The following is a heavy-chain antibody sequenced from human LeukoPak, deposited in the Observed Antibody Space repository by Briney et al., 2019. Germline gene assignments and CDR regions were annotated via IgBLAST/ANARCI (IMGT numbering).Heavy chain of an antibody. J-gene: IGHJ5*01. Sequence: SETLSLTCTVSGASIPSYYWSWIRQPPGKGLEWIGYIYHTGSTNYNPSLKGRVTMSVDTSKNQFSLRLTSVTAADTAVYYCARDRWLDFWGQGTLVTVSS. CDR2: IYHTGST. V-gene: IGHV4-59*01. CDR1: GASIPSYY. CDR3: ARDRWLDF.